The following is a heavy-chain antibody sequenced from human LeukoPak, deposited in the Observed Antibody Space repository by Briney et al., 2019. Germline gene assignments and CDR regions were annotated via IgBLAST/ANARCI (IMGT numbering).Heavy chain of an antibody. CDR2: MNPNSGNT. V-gene: IGHV1-8*03. CDR3: ARAGWNDKVWFDP. CDR1: GYTFTSYD. J-gene: IGHJ5*02. D-gene: IGHD1-1*01. Sequence: GASVKVSCKASGYTFTSYDINWVRQATGQGLEWMGWMNPNSGNTGYAQKFQGRVTITRNTSISTAYMELSSLRSEDTAVYYCARAGWNDKVWFDPWGQGTLVTVSS.